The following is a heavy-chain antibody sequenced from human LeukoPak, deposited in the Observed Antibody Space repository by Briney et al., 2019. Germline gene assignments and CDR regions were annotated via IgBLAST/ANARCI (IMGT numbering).Heavy chain of an antibody. CDR3: AKARSDLHYYDSSWAEGMDV. CDR1: GFTFSTYA. D-gene: IGHD3-22*01. Sequence: PGGSLRLSCAASGFTFSTYAMHWVRQAPGKGLEWVALISYDGNNKYYADSVKGRFTISRDNSKNTLYLQMNSLRAEDTAVYYCAKARSDLHYYDSSWAEGMDVWGKGTTVTVSS. CDR2: ISYDGNNK. J-gene: IGHJ6*04. V-gene: IGHV3-30*04.